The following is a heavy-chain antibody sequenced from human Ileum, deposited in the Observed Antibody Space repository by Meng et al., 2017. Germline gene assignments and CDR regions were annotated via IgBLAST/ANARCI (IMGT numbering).Heavy chain of an antibody. V-gene: IGHV4-39*01. J-gene: IGHJ4*03. CDR1: GGSISSGEYC. Sequence: QVQLQESGPGLLKPSETLSLSCIVSGGSISSGEYCWGWIRQPPGKGLEWIGRAYFTGYTYYSPSLMSRVTISVETSKNQFSLRLTSVTAADTGLYLCARHGHFTPDKYYFDSWGQGTLVTVSS. CDR3: ARHGHFTPDKYYFDS. CDR2: AYFTGYT. D-gene: IGHD3-3*02.